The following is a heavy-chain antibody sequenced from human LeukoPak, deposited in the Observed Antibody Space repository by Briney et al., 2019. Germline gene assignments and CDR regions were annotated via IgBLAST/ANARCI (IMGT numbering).Heavy chain of an antibody. J-gene: IGHJ4*02. D-gene: IGHD3-22*01. CDR1: GGSFSGYY. Sequence: SETLSLTCAVYGGSFSGYYWSWIRQPPGKGLEWIGEINHSGSTNYNPSLKSRVTISVDTSKNQSSLKLSSVTAADTAVYYCARVWDSSGYYVSFDYWGQGTLVTVSS. V-gene: IGHV4-34*01. CDR2: INHSGST. CDR3: ARVWDSSGYYVSFDY.